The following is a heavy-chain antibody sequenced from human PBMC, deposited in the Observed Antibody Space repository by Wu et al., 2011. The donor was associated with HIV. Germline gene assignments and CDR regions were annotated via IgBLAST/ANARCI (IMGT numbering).Heavy chain of an antibody. Sequence: QVQLVQSGAEVKKPGSSVRVSCEASGGTFSTYTVIWVRQAPGQGLEWMGRIIPILKRPDYAQKFQDRITITADKSTSTAYMELSSLRSEDTAVYYCARGSTSRTYGTTPDYYYYYMDVWGKGTTVTVSS. D-gene: IGHD4-11*01. V-gene: IGHV1-69*09. CDR2: IIPILKRP. J-gene: IGHJ6*03. CDR3: ARGSTSRTYGTTPDYYYYYMDV. CDR1: GGTFSTYT.